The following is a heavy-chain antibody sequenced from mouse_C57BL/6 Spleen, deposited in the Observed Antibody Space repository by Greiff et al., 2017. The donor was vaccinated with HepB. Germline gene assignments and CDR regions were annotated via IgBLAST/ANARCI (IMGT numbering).Heavy chain of an antibody. D-gene: IGHD1-1*01. CDR3: AREGFTTVVPFDY. J-gene: IGHJ2*01. CDR2: IYPGDGDT. CDR1: GYAFSSSW. Sequence: QVQLQQSGPELVKPGASVKISCKASGYAFSSSWMNWVKQRPGKGLEWIGRIYPGDGDTNYNGKFKGKATLTADKSSSTAYMQLSSLTSEDSAVYFCAREGFTTVVPFDYWGQGTTLTVSS. V-gene: IGHV1-82*01.